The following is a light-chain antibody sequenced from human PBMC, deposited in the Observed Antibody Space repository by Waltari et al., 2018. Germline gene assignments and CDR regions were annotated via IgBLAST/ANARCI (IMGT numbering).Light chain of an antibody. CDR2: SNR. CDR3: AAWDDGLNGYV. J-gene: IGLJ1*01. Sequence: QSVLIQPPSASGTPGQRVTISCSGSSSNIGSNVVTWYQQRPGTASKLLVYSNRQRPSGVPGRFSGSKSVTSASLAISGLQSADEADYYCAAWDDGLNGYVFGIGTTVTVL. V-gene: IGLV1-44*01. CDR1: SSNIGSNV.